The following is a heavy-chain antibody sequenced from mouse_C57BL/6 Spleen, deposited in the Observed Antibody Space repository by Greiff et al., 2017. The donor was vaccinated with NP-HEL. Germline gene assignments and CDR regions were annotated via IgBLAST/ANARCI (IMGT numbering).Heavy chain of an antibody. CDR3: ARSGLTTVVPDY. CDR1: GYTFTDYY. J-gene: IGHJ2*01. CDR2: INPNNGGT. V-gene: IGHV1-26*01. D-gene: IGHD1-1*01. Sequence: EVQLQQSGPELVKPGASVKISCKASGYTFTDYYMNWVKQSHGKSLEWIGDINPNNGGTSYNQKFKGKATLTVDKSSSTAYMELRSLTSEDSAVYYCARSGLTTVVPDYWGQGTTLTVSS.